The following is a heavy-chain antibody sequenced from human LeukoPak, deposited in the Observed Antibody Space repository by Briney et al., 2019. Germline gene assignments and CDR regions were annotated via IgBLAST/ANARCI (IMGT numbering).Heavy chain of an antibody. V-gene: IGHV3-48*02. CDR3: ARDPSGGNLYYYDSSDAFDI. J-gene: IGHJ3*02. Sequence: PGRSLRLSCAASGFTFSSYSKNWVRQAPGKGLEWVSYISSSSSTIYYADSVKGRFTISRDNAKNSLYLQMNSLRDEDTAVYYCARDPSGGNLYYYDSSDAFDIWGQGTMVTVSS. CDR1: GFTFSSYS. D-gene: IGHD3-22*01. CDR2: ISSSSSTI.